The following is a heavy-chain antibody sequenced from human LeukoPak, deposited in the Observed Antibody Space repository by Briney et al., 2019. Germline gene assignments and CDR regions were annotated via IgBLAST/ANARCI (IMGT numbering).Heavy chain of an antibody. D-gene: IGHD2-2*01. Sequence: SQTLSLTCAISGDSVSSNSATWSWIRQSPSRGLEWLGRTYYRSKWYNDYAVSVKSRITVNPDTSKNQFSLQLDSVTPEDTAVYYCARRLTQYDCFDPWGQGILVTVSS. J-gene: IGHJ5*02. CDR2: TYYRSKWYN. V-gene: IGHV6-1*01. CDR1: GDSVSSNSAT. CDR3: ARRLTQYDCFDP.